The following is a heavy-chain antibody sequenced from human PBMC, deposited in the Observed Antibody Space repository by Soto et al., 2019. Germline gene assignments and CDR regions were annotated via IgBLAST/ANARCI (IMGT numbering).Heavy chain of an antibody. CDR2: IIPIFGTA. CDR1: GGTFSSYA. V-gene: IGHV1-69*01. Sequence: QVQLVQSGAEVKKPGSSVKVSCKASGGTFSSYAISWVRQAPGQGLEWMGGIIPIFGTANYAQKFQGRVTITADESTSTAYMELSSLRSEDTAVYYCARDEGYTSSSRGLGYYGMDVWGQGTTVTVSS. D-gene: IGHD6-6*01. J-gene: IGHJ6*02. CDR3: ARDEGYTSSSRGLGYYGMDV.